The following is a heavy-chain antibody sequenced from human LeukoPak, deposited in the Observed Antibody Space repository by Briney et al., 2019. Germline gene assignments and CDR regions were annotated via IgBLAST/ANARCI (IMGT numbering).Heavy chain of an antibody. CDR2: VIPILGIA. Sequence: GASVKVSCKASGGTFSSYAISWVRQAPGQGLEWMGRVIPILGIANYAQKFQGRVTITADKSTSTAYMELSSLRSEDTAVYYCARGHYSGTYPLHWFDPWGQGTLVTVSS. D-gene: IGHD1-26*01. J-gene: IGHJ5*02. CDR1: GGTFSSYA. CDR3: ARGHYSGTYPLHWFDP. V-gene: IGHV1-69*04.